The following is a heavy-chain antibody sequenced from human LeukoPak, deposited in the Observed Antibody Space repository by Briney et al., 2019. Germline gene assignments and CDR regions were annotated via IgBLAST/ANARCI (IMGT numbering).Heavy chain of an antibody. CDR2: INPNGGGT. CDR1: GYTFTRYY. CDR3: AREKFGAPLGFDY. V-gene: IGHV1-2*02. D-gene: IGHD3-16*01. Sequence: ASVKVSCKASGYTFTRYYMHWVRQAPGQGLEWMGWINPNGGGTNYAQKFQGRVTMTRDTSISTAYMELSRLRSDDTAVYYCAREKFGAPLGFDYWGQGTLVTVSS. J-gene: IGHJ4*02.